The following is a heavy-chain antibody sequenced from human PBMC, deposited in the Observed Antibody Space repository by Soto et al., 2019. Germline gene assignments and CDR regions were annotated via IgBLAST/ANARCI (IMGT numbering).Heavy chain of an antibody. CDR1: GFTFSNYA. D-gene: IGHD3-10*01. CDR3: VKDNRGSY. J-gene: IGHJ4*02. CDR2: IDGGGTKT. Sequence: GGSLRLSCAASGFTFSNYAMSWVRQAPGTGLQWVSAIDGGGTKTYYADSVKGRFTISRDNSMNTLYLQMDSLRAEDTAVYYCVKDNRGSYWGQGTLVTVSS. V-gene: IGHV3-23*01.